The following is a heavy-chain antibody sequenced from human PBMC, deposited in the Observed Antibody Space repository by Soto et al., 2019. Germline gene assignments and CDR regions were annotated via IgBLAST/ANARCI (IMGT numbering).Heavy chain of an antibody. CDR1: GFTFSSYA. CDR2: ISYDGSNK. D-gene: IGHD6-19*01. CDR3: ARDRTAVAGTFDY. V-gene: IGHV3-30-3*01. J-gene: IGHJ4*02. Sequence: QVQLVESGGGVVQPGRSLRLSCAASGFTFSSYAMHWVRQAPGKGLEWVAVISYDGSNKYYADSVKGRFTISRDNSKNTLYLQMNSLRAEDTAVYYGARDRTAVAGTFDYWGQGTLVTVSS.